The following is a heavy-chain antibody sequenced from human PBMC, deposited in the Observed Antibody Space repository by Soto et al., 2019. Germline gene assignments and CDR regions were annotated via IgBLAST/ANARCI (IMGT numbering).Heavy chain of an antibody. CDR2: VIGSGVNV. Sequence: GGSLRLSCTAPGFTFSNYAINWVRLAPGKRLEWVSSVIGSGVNVFYADSVKGRFTISRDNSKNTVYLEMNSLRADDTAEYFCAKGSAFECKGAICYPFDHWGRGSLVTVSS. CDR3: AKGSAFECKGAICYPFDH. CDR1: GFTFSNYA. J-gene: IGHJ4*02. V-gene: IGHV3-23*01. D-gene: IGHD3-10*01.